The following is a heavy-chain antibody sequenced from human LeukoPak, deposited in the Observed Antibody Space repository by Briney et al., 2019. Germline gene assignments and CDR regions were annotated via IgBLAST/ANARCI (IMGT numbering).Heavy chain of an antibody. CDR1: GFTFSDYY. CDR2: ISSSGSTI. J-gene: IGHJ5*02. Sequence: GGSLRLSCAASGFTFSDYYMSWIRQAPGKGLEWVSYISSSGSTIYYADSVKGRFTISRDNAKNSLYLQMNSLRAEDTAVYYCARDPALYSSSSGWFDPWGQGTLVTVSS. CDR3: ARDPALYSSSSGWFDP. D-gene: IGHD6-6*01. V-gene: IGHV3-11*04.